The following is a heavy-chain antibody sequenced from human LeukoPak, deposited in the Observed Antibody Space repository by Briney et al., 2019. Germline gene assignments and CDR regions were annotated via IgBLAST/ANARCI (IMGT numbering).Heavy chain of an antibody. D-gene: IGHD2-2*01. V-gene: IGHV5-51*01. CDR3: ARRSGSRGSYSIDY. CDR1: GYSSINYW. J-gene: IGHJ4*02. CDR2: IYPGDSDT. Sequence: GESLKISCKGSGYSSINYWIGWVRQMPGKGLEWMGLIYPGDSDTRYSPSFRGQVTISVDKSIDTTYLQWSSLKASDTAMYYCARRSGSRGSYSIDYWGQGTLFTVSS.